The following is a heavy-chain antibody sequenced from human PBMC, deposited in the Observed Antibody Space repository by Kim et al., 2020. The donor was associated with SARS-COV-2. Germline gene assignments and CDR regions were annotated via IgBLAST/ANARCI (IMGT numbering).Heavy chain of an antibody. CDR3: ARGKSYYDILTGYYPNFDY. D-gene: IGHD3-9*01. CDR2: IWYDGSNK. J-gene: IGHJ4*02. Sequence: GGSLRLSCAASGFTFSSYGMHWVRQAPGKGLEWVAVIWYDGSNKYYADSVKGRFTISRDNSKNTLYLQMNSLRAEDTAVYYCARGKSYYDILTGYYPNFDYWGQGPGVTVSS. V-gene: IGHV3-33*01. CDR1: GFTFSSYG.